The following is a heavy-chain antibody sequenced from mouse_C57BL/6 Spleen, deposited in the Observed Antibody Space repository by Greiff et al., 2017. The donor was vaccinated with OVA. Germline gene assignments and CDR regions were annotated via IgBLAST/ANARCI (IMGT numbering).Heavy chain of an antibody. CDR1: GYTFTGYW. CDR2: MLPGSGST. Sequence: VQLQQSGAELMKPGASVKLSCKATGYTFTGYWIEWVKQRPGHGLEWIGEMLPGSGSTKNNEKVKGKATFTADTSSNTAYMQLSSLTTEDSAIYYCARLTYYGSSSDYWGQGTTLTVSS. CDR3: ARLTYYGSSSDY. V-gene: IGHV1-9*01. J-gene: IGHJ2*01. D-gene: IGHD1-1*01.